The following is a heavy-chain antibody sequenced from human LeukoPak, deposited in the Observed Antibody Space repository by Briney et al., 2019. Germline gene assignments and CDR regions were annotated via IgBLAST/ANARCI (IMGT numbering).Heavy chain of an antibody. CDR3: ARDNSNLDY. Sequence: GGSLRLSCADSGFTFSDYYMSWIRQAPGKGLEWVSYISSSGSTIYYADSVKGRFTISRDNAKNSLYLQMNRLRADEDTAVYYCARDNSNLDYWGQGTLVTVSS. V-gene: IGHV3-11*04. D-gene: IGHD4-11*01. CDR2: ISSSGSTI. CDR1: GFTFSDYY. J-gene: IGHJ4*02.